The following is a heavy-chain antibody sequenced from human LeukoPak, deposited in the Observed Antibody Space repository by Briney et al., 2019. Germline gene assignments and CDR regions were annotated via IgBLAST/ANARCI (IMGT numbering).Heavy chain of an antibody. CDR3: ARGHCRITNCYSVGWFDP. Sequence: PSETLSLTCTVSGGSISSYYWSWIRQPAGKGLEWIGRIYTSGSTNYNPSLKSRVTMSVDTSKNQFSLKLSSVTAADTAVYYCARGHCRITNCYSVGWFDPSGQGTLVTVFS. J-gene: IGHJ5*02. CDR1: GGSISSYY. V-gene: IGHV4-4*07. CDR2: IYTSGST. D-gene: IGHD2-2*01.